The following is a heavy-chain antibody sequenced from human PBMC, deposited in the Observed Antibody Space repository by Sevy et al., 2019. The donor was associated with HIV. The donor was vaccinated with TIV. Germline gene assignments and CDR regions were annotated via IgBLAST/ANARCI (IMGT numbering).Heavy chain of an antibody. D-gene: IGHD6-19*01. CDR1: GFTFSSYW. CDR2: IKLDGSQK. CDR3: AREATIAVAGSNYYYYGMDV. V-gene: IGHV3-7*01. J-gene: IGHJ6*02. Sequence: GGSLRLSCTVSGFTFSSYWMSWVRQAPGKGLEWVANIKLDGSQKYYVDSVKGRFTISRDNAKNSLFLQMNSLRAEDTAVYYGAREATIAVAGSNYYYYGMDVWGQGTTVTVSS.